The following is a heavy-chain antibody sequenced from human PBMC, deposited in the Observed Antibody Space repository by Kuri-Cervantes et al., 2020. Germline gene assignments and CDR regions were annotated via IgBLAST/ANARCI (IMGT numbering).Heavy chain of an antibody. V-gene: IGHV1-69*05. CDR1: GGTFSSYA. CDR2: VIPIFGTA. J-gene: IGHJ6*03. Sequence: SVKVSCKASGGTFSSYAISWVRQAPGQGLEWMGGVIPIFGTANYAQKFQGRVTITTDESTSTAYMELSSLRSEDTAVYYCARIPRGSSVYDDYYYIDVWGKGTTVTVSS. D-gene: IGHD5/OR15-5a*01. CDR3: ARIPRGSSVYDDYYYIDV.